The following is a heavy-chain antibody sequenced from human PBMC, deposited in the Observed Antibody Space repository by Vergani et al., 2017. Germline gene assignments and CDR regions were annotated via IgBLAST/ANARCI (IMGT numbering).Heavy chain of an antibody. Sequence: QVQLVQSGAEVKKPGASVKVSCKASGYTFTSYGISWVRQAPAQGLEWMGWNSAYNGNTNYAQKLQGRVTMTTDTSTSTASMELRSLRSDDTAVYYCARDSYIVVVPAAPYYYYYYGMDVWGQGTTVTVSS. J-gene: IGHJ6*02. D-gene: IGHD2-2*01. V-gene: IGHV1-18*04. CDR2: NSAYNGNT. CDR1: GYTFTSYG. CDR3: ARDSYIVVVPAAPYYYYYYGMDV.